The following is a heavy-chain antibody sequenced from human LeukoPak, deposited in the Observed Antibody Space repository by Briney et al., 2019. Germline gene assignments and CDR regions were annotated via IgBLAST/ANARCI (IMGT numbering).Heavy chain of an antibody. CDR2: IGRMYTSGST. Sequence: SETLSLTCTVSGGSISSYYWSWIRQPAGKGLGWIGRIGRMYTSGSTNYNPSLKSRVTMSVDTSKNQFSLMLGSVTAADTAVYYCARAGGYCSGGSCYGGYNWFDPWGQGTLVTVSS. V-gene: IGHV4-4*07. J-gene: IGHJ5*02. D-gene: IGHD2-15*01. CDR3: ARAGGYCSGGSCYGGYNWFDP. CDR1: GGSISSYY.